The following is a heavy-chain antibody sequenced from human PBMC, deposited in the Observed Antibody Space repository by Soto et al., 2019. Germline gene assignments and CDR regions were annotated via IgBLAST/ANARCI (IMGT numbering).Heavy chain of an antibody. V-gene: IGHV1-46*01. CDR2: INPSGGTT. Sequence: ASVKVSCKXSGYTFTGYYMHWVRQAPGQGLEWMGVINPSGGTTNYAQKFQGRVTMTRDTSTSTVYMELSSLRSEGTAVYYCARGLSLNWFDPWGQGTLVTVSS. D-gene: IGHD3-16*01. CDR1: GYTFTGYY. CDR3: ARGLSLNWFDP. J-gene: IGHJ5*02.